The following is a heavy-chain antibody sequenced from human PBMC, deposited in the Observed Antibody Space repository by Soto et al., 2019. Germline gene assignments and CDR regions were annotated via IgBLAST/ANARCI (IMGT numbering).Heavy chain of an antibody. Sequence: TSETLSLTCTVPGGSISSSSYYWGWIRQPPGKGLEWIGSIYYSGSTYYNPSLKSRVTISVDTSKNQFSLKLSSVTAADTAVYYCARQDGGFLGYCTNGVCYWSFDYWGQGTLVTVSS. D-gene: IGHD2-8*01. CDR1: GGSISSSSYY. CDR2: IYYSGST. J-gene: IGHJ4*02. CDR3: ARQDGGFLGYCTNGVCYWSFDY. V-gene: IGHV4-39*01.